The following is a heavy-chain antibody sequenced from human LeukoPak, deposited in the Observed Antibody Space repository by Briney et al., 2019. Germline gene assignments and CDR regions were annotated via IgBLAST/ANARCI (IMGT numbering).Heavy chain of an antibody. J-gene: IGHJ5*02. D-gene: IGHD3-9*01. Sequence: GGSLRLSCAASGFTFSNYAMHWVRQAPDKGLEWVGVILYDGTMQYYADSVKGRFTISRDNSKNTLYLQMNSLRAEDTAVYYCARAYFDWLLENNWFDPWGQGTLVTVSS. CDR1: GFTFSNYA. V-gene: IGHV3-30*04. CDR2: ILYDGTMQ. CDR3: ARAYFDWLLENNWFDP.